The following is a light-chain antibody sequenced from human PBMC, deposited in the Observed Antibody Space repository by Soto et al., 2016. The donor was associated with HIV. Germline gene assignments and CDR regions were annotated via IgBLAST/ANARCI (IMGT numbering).Light chain of an antibody. J-gene: IGKJ2*01. CDR2: DAS. CDR3: QQYDNLPRYT. CDR1: QDISNY. V-gene: IGKV1-33*01. Sequence: DIQMTQSPSSLSASEGDRATITCLASQDISNYLNWYQQKPGKAPKLLIYDASNLETGVPSRFSGSGSGTDFTFTISSLQPEDIATYYCQQYDNLPRYTFGQGTKLEIK.